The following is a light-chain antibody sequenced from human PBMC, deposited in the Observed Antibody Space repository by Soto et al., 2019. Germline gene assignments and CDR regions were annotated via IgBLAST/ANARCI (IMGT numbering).Light chain of an antibody. V-gene: IGKV3-11*01. Sequence: EIVLTQSPATLSLSAGDRATLSCRASQSVSPYLAWYQQKPGQAPRLLIYDASKRATGIPARFSGSGSGTDFSLSISSLEPEDFAVYYCQQRSTWPLTFGGGTKVEIK. CDR2: DAS. J-gene: IGKJ4*01. CDR1: QSVSPY. CDR3: QQRSTWPLT.